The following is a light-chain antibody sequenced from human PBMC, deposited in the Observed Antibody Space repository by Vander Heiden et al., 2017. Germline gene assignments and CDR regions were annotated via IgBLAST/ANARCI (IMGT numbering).Light chain of an antibody. CDR2: EVS. J-gene: IGLJ3*02. CDR1: SSDVGSYNL. Sequence: QSALTQPASGSGSPGQSIPISCPGTSSDVGSYNLVSWYQQHPGKAPKLMIYEVSKRPSGVSNRFSGSKSGNTASLTISGLQAEDEADYYCCSYAGSSTWVFGGGTKLTVL. CDR3: CSYAGSSTWV. V-gene: IGLV2-23*02.